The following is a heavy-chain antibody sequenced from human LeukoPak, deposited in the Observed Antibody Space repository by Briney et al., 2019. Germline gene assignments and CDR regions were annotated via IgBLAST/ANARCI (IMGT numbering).Heavy chain of an antibody. CDR1: GFTFSTHN. CDR2: ISTTTRTI. V-gene: IGHV3-48*01. CDR3: VKDLSGSYAFDY. Sequence: GGSLRLSCAASGFTFSTHNMNWVRQAPGKGLEWVSYISTTTRTIYYADSVKGRFTISRDNSKNTLYLQMSSLRAEDTAVYYCVKDLSGSYAFDYWGQGTLVTVSS. J-gene: IGHJ4*02. D-gene: IGHD1-26*01.